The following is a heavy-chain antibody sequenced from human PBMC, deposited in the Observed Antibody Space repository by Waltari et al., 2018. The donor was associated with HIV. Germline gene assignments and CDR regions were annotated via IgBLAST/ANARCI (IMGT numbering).Heavy chain of an antibody. CDR3: AKDIGQWLVTGWFDP. CDR1: GFTFDDYA. CDR2: ISWNSGSI. V-gene: IGHV3-9*01. Sequence: EVQLVESGGGLVQPGRSLRLSCAASGFTFDDYAMHWVRQAPGKGLEWVSGISWNSGSIGYADSVKGRFTISRDNAKNSLYLQMNSLRAEDTALYYCAKDIGQWLVTGWFDPWGQGTLVTVSS. D-gene: IGHD6-19*01. J-gene: IGHJ5*02.